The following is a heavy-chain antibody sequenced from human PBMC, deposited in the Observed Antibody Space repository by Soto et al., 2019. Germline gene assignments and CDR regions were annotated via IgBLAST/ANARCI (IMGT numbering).Heavy chain of an antibody. V-gene: IGHV3-23*01. CDR3: AKGHPLGALSYNDLLTGLDY. CDR2: ISGSGGST. Sequence: HPGGSLRLSCAASGFTFRSYVMNWVRQAPGKGLEWVSGISGSGGSTYNADSVKGRFTISRDNSKNTLYLQMNSLRAEDTAVYYCAKGHPLGALSYNDLLTGLDYWGQGTLVTVSS. J-gene: IGHJ4*02. CDR1: GFTFRSYV. D-gene: IGHD3-9*01.